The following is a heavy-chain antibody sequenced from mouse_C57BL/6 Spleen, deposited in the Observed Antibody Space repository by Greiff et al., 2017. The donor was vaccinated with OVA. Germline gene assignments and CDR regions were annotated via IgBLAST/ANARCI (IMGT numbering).Heavy chain of an antibody. CDR3: ARLGGYYSDYYAMDY. CDR2: IYPGDGDT. CDR1: GYAFSSSW. J-gene: IGHJ4*01. V-gene: IGHV1-82*01. Sequence: VKLQESGPELVKPGASVKISCKASGYAFSSSWMNWVKQRPGKGLEWIGRIYPGDGDTNYNGKFKGKATLTADKSSSTAYMQLSSLTSEDSAVYFCARLGGYYSDYYAMDYWGQGTSVTVSS. D-gene: IGHD2-3*01.